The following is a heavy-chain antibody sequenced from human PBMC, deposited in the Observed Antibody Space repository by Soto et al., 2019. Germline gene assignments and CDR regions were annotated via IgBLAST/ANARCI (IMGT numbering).Heavy chain of an antibody. CDR3: ARSDIVLMVYAINLDY. V-gene: IGHV1-3*01. Sequence: QVQLVQSGAEVKKPGASVKVSCKASGYTFTSYAMHWVRQAPGQRLEWMGWINAGNGNTKYSQKFQGRVTITRDTSASTAYMELSSLRSEDTAVYYCARSDIVLMVYAINLDYWGQGTLVTVSS. CDR2: INAGNGNT. J-gene: IGHJ4*02. CDR1: GYTFTSYA. D-gene: IGHD2-8*01.